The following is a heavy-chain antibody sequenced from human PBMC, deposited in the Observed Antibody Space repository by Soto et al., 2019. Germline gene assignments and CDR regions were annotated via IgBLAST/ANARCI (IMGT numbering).Heavy chain of an antibody. J-gene: IGHJ6*02. CDR2: LSRGDER. CDR3: ATQTISYTWGV. V-gene: IGHV4-4*02. CDR1: GAPITTTKW. Sequence: QVQLQESGPGLVKPSETLSLTCTVSGAPITTTKWWAWVRLSPGKGLEWIGELSRGDERSSNPSLEGRFTMSLDKSNNHFSLKLTSVTAADTAIYYCATQTISYTWGVWGRGTSVTVSS. D-gene: IGHD3-16*01.